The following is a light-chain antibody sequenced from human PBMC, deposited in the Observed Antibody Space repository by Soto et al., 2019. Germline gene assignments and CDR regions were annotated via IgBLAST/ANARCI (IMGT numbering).Light chain of an antibody. CDR3: QLYGSSRA. J-gene: IGKJ1*01. V-gene: IGKV3-20*01. CDR1: QSVSSSY. CDR2: GAS. Sequence: EIVLTQSPGTXXLSPGERATLSCRASQSVSSSYLAWYQQKPGQAPRLLIYGASSRATGIPDRFSGSGSGTDFTLTISRLEPEDFVVYYCQLYGSSRAFGQGTKVDIK.